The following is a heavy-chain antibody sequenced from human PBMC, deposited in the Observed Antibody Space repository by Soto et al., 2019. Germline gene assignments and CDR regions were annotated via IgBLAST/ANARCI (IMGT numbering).Heavy chain of an antibody. CDR2: IYYSGST. V-gene: IGHV4-59*08. Sequence: QVQLQESGPGLEKPSETLSLTCTVSGGSISSYYWSWIRQPAGKVLECIRYIYYSGSTNYNPSLKSRVTLSVDTSKNQFSLKLSSVTAADTAVYYCARLGVVGTLLPDYWGQGTLVTVSS. J-gene: IGHJ4*02. CDR3: ARLGVVGTLLPDY. CDR1: GGSISSYY. D-gene: IGHD3-3*01.